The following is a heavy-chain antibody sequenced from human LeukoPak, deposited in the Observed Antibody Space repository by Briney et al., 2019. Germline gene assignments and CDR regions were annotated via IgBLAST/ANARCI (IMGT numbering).Heavy chain of an antibody. Sequence: SETLSLTCAVYGGSFSGYYWSWIRQPPGKGLEWIGEINHSGSTNYNPSLKSRVTISVDTSKNQFSLKLSSVTAADTAVYYCASSAGYSSPGQAFDIWGQGTMVTVSS. D-gene: IGHD6-13*01. J-gene: IGHJ3*02. V-gene: IGHV4-34*01. CDR3: ASSAGYSSPGQAFDI. CDR1: GGSFSGYY. CDR2: INHSGST.